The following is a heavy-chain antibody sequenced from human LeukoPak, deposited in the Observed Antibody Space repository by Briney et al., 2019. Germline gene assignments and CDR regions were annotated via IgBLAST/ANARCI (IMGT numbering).Heavy chain of an antibody. D-gene: IGHD3-10*01. J-gene: IGHJ4*02. CDR3: ASYGSRSLRTYYFDY. CDR1: GGSISSYY. Sequence: PSETLSLTCTVSGGSISSYYWSWIRQPPGKGLEWIGYIYYSGSTNYNPSLKSRVTISVDTSKTQFSLKLSSVTAADTAVYYCASYGSRSLRTYYFDYWGQGTLVTVSS. CDR2: IYYSGST. V-gene: IGHV4-59*01.